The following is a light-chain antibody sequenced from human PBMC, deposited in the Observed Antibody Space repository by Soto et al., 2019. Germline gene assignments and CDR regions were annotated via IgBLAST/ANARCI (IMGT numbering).Light chain of an antibody. J-gene: IGLJ1*01. CDR2: EVT. V-gene: IGLV2-14*01. CDR1: SSDVGIYNY. CDR3: SASTTSSTRV. Sequence: QSVLTQPPSASGSPGQSDTISCNGSSSDVGIYNYVSWHQQHPGKVPKLIIYEVTNRPSGVSNRFSGSKSGNTASLTISGLQAEDEADYDCSASTTSSTRVFGTGTRVNV.